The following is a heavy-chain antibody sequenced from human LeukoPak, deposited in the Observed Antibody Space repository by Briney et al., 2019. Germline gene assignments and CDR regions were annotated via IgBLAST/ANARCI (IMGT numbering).Heavy chain of an antibody. V-gene: IGHV3-21*01. D-gene: IGHD2-2*01. CDR3: ARAYCSSTSCYDYYGMDV. J-gene: IGHJ6*02. CDR1: GFTLSSYA. Sequence: GGSLRLSCAASGFTLSSYAMSWVRQAPGKGLEWVSSISSSSSYIYYADSVKGRFTISRDNAKNSLYLQMNSLRAEDTAVCYCARAYCSSTSCYDYYGMDVWGQGTTVTVSS. CDR2: ISSSSSYI.